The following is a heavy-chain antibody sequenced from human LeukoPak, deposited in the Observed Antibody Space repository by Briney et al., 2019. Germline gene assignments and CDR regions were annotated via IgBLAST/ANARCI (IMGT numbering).Heavy chain of an antibody. D-gene: IGHD4-23*01. Sequence: PRGSLRLSSAASGLTFYDYAMHWVRQAPGKGLEWVSGIGWNSGRIVYADSVKGRFTISRDNAKNSLYLQMNSLRAEDTALYYCAKDALGNPYYYMDVWGRGTTVTVSS. CDR1: GLTFYDYA. CDR2: IGWNSGRI. V-gene: IGHV3-9*01. J-gene: IGHJ6*03. CDR3: AKDALGNPYYYMDV.